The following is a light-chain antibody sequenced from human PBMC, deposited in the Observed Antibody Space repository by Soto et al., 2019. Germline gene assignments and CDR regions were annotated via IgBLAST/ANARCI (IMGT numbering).Light chain of an antibody. CDR2: DAS. J-gene: IGKJ4*01. CDR3: QQRSNWPH. CDR1: QSVSSY. V-gene: IGKV3-11*01. Sequence: EIVLTQSPATLSLSPGERATLCFRASQSVSSYLAWYQQKPGQAPRLLIYDASNRATGIPARFSGSGSGTDFTLTISSLEPEDFAVYYCQQRSNWPHFGGGTKVDIK.